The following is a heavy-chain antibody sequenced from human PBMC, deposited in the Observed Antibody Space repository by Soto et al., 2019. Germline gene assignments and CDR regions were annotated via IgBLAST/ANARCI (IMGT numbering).Heavy chain of an antibody. V-gene: IGHV4-28*01. J-gene: IGHJ4*02. CDR1: GYSISSSNW. CDR3: ARREIQGPIDY. Sequence: SETLSLTCSVSGYSISSSNWWGWIRQPPGKGLEWIGYIYYSGTTYYNPSLKSRVTMSVDTSKNQFSLKLTSVTAVDTAVYYCARREIQGPIDYWGQGTLVTVSS. CDR2: IYYSGTT. D-gene: IGHD1-26*01.